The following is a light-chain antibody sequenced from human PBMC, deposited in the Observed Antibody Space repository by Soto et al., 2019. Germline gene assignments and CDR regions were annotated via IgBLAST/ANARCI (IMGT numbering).Light chain of an antibody. J-gene: IGLJ2*01. CDR1: SSNIGALYD. CDR2: DNN. Sequence: QSVLTQPPSVSGAPGQRVTISCTWSSSNIGALYDVNWYQQLPGTAPKLLIYDNNNRPSGVPDRFSGSKSGTSASLAITGLQAEDEADYYCQSYDNILSGHVVFGGGTKVTVL. V-gene: IGLV1-40*01. CDR3: QSYDNILSGHVV.